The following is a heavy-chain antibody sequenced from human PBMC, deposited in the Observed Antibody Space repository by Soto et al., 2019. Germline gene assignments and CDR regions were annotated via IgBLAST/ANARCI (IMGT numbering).Heavy chain of an antibody. D-gene: IGHD1-1*01. Sequence: VPPSETLSLTCTVSGGSISSGGYYWSWIRQHPGKGLEWIGYIYYSGSTYYNPSLKSRVTISVDTSKNQFSLKLSSVTAADTAVYYCARLAYNSFFDYWGQGTLVTVSS. CDR2: IYYSGST. J-gene: IGHJ4*02. CDR3: ARLAYNSFFDY. CDR1: GGSISSGGYY. V-gene: IGHV4-31*03.